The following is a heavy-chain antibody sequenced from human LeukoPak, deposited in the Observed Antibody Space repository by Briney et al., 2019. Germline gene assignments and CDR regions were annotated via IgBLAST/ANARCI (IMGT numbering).Heavy chain of an antibody. D-gene: IGHD3-22*01. Sequence: GESLKISCAAPGFTFSSYAMSWVRQAPGKGLEWVSTISGSGGSTEYADSMKGRFAISRDNSKNTLYLLLNRLRAEDTAVYYCARGLDYYDSSGYSYFDYWGQGTLVTVSS. V-gene: IGHV3-23*01. CDR2: ISGSGGST. CDR1: GFTFSSYA. CDR3: ARGLDYYDSSGYSYFDY. J-gene: IGHJ4*02.